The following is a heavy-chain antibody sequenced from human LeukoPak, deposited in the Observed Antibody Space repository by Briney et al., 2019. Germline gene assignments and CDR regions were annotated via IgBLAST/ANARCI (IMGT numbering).Heavy chain of an antibody. V-gene: IGHV1-69*04. Sequence: SVKVSCKASGGTFSSYAISWVRQAPGQGLEWMGRIIPIFGIANYAQKFQGRVTITADKSTSTAYMELSSLRSEDTAVYYCASNYCSSTSCYTLEPSLDYYYYGMDVWGQGTTVTVSS. CDR2: IIPIFGIA. D-gene: IGHD2-2*02. J-gene: IGHJ6*02. CDR1: GGTFSSYA. CDR3: ASNYCSSTSCYTLEPSLDYYYYGMDV.